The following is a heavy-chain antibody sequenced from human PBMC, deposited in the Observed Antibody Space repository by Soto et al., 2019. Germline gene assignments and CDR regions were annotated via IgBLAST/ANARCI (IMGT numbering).Heavy chain of an antibody. V-gene: IGHV1-2*02. Sequence: GXSVKVSCKASVYTFTCYYMHWVRQAPGQGLEWMGWINPNSGGTNYAQKFQGRVTMTRDTSISTAYMELSRLRSDDTAVYYCATSLSAGYYYGMDVWGQGTTVTVSS. J-gene: IGHJ6*02. D-gene: IGHD6-25*01. CDR2: INPNSGGT. CDR1: VYTFTCYY. CDR3: ATSLSAGYYYGMDV.